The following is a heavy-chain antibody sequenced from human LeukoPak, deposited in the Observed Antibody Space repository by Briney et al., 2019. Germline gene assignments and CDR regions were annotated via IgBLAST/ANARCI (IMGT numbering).Heavy chain of an antibody. D-gene: IGHD5-24*01. CDR2: ISGSGVST. V-gene: IGHV3-23*01. J-gene: IGHJ4*02. CDR1: GFTFSSYA. Sequence: GGSLRLSCAASGFTFSSYAMSWVRQAPGKGLEWVSAISGSGVSTYYADSVKGRFTISRDNAKNSLYLQMNSLRAEDTAVYYCARARGEMATKPLDYWGQGTLVTVSS. CDR3: ARARGEMATKPLDY.